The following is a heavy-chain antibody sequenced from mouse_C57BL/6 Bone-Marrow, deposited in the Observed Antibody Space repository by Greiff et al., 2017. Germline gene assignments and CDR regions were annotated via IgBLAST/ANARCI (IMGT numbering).Heavy chain of an antibody. V-gene: IGHV1-26*01. Sequence: EVQLQQSGPELVKPRASVKISCKASGYTFTDYYMNWVKQSHGKSLEWIGDINPNNGGTSYNQKFKGKATLTVDKSSSTAYMELRSLTSEDSAVYYCARRRVDYWGQGTSVTVSS. CDR2: INPNNGGT. CDR1: GYTFTDYY. CDR3: ARRRVDY. J-gene: IGHJ4*01.